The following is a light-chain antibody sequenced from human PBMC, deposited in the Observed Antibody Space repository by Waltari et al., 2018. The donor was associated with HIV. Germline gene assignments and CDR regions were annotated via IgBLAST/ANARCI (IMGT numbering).Light chain of an antibody. CDR2: QDD. V-gene: IGLV3-1*01. CDR3: QAWDSGTGV. Sequence: SYELTQPPSVSVSPGQEATLTCSGYKLDYKYVCWYQQKPGRSPVLLIYQDDKRLSGIPDRFSGSNSGNTATLTISGTQTMDEADYYCQAWDSGTGVFGTGTTVTVL. CDR1: KLDYKY. J-gene: IGLJ1*01.